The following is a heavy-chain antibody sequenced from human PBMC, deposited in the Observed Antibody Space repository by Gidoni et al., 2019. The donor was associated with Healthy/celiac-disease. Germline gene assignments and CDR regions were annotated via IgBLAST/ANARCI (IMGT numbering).Heavy chain of an antibody. Sequence: QVQLQESGPGLVKPSGTLSLTCAVSGGSISSGHWWSWVRQPPGKGLEWIGAIYHSGSTNYNPSLKSRVTISVDKSKNQFSLKLSSVTAADTAVYYCARDLKDSVMVGGYYFDYWGQGTLVTVSS. CDR3: ARDLKDSVMVGGYYFDY. CDR2: IYHSGST. V-gene: IGHV4-4*02. CDR1: GGSISSGHW. J-gene: IGHJ4*02. D-gene: IGHD2-15*01.